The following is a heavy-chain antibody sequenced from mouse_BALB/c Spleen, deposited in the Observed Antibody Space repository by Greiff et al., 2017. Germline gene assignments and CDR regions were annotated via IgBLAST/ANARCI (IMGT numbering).Heavy chain of an antibody. V-gene: IGHV5-6-5*01. Sequence: EVMLVESGGGLVKPGGSLKLSCAASGFTFSSYAMSWVRQTPEKRLEWVASISSGGSTYYPDSVKGRFTISRDNARNILYLQMSSLRSEDTAMYYCAREGGKGPLFDYWGQGTTLTVSS. CDR2: ISSGGST. CDR3: AREGGKGPLFDY. CDR1: GFTFSSYA. D-gene: IGHD2-1*01. J-gene: IGHJ2*01.